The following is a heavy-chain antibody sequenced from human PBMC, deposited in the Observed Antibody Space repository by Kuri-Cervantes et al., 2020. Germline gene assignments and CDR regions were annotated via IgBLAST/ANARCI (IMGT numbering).Heavy chain of an antibody. J-gene: IGHJ4*02. V-gene: IGHV3-7*01. D-gene: IGHD3-16*01. CDR3: AKDHSWGSSPFDY. CDR2: INQDVSET. CDR1: GFTFSNYW. Sequence: GGSLRLSCAASGFTFSNYWMTWVRQAPGKGLEWVANINQDVSETYSVDSVKGRFTISRDNSKNTLYLQMNSLRAEDTAVYYCAKDHSWGSSPFDYWGQGTLVTVSS.